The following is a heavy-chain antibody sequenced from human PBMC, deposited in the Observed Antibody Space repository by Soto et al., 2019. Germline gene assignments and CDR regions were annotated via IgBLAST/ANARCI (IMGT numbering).Heavy chain of an antibody. Sequence: SQTHSLTRAISENRVSRQTAASSWLRQPPSRGLEWLGRTYYRSKWYNEYALSVKSRITINPDTSKNQFSLQLNSVTPEDTAVYYCARSGNVGALDYWGQGTLVTVSS. J-gene: IGHJ4*02. D-gene: IGHD1-26*01. CDR2: TYYRSKWYN. CDR3: ARSGNVGALDY. CDR1: ENRVSRQTAA. V-gene: IGHV6-1*01.